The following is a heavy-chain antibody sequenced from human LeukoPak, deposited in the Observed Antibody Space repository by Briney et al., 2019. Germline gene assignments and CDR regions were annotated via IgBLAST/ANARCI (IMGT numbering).Heavy chain of an antibody. Sequence: GGSLRLSCAASGFTFSSYAMSWVRQAPGKGLEWVSVIYSGGSTYYADSVKGRFTISRDNSKNTLYLQMNSLRAEDTAVYYCARGYCSSTSCYRFPYSYWGQGTLVTVSS. J-gene: IGHJ4*02. CDR2: IYSGGST. V-gene: IGHV3-66*01. CDR1: GFTFSSYA. CDR3: ARGYCSSTSCYRFPYSY. D-gene: IGHD2-2*01.